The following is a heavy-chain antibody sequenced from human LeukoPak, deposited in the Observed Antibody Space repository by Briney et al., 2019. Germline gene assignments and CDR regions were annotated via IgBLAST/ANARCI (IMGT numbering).Heavy chain of an antibody. CDR1: GGSISSGSYY. CDR3: AVTVGYDSSGYYYGFTTFDY. J-gene: IGHJ4*02. V-gene: IGHV4-61*02. Sequence: SETLSLTCTVSGGSISSGSYYWSWIRQPAGKGLEWIGRIYTSGSTNYNPSLKSRVTISVDTSKNQFSLKLSSVTAADTAVYYCAVTVGYDSSGYYYGFTTFDYWGQGTLVTVSS. D-gene: IGHD3-22*01. CDR2: IYTSGST.